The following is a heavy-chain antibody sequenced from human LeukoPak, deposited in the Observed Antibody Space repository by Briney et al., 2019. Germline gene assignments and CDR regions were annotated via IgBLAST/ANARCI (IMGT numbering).Heavy chain of an antibody. CDR3: ARDGPWYYDSSGSGYGMDV. V-gene: IGHV3-21*03. J-gene: IGHJ6*02. CDR2: ISSSSYI. Sequence: PGGSLRLSCAASGFTFSSYSMNWVRQAPGKGLEWVSSISSSSYIYYADSVKGRFTISRDNAKNSLYLQMNSLRAEDTAVYYCARDGPWYYDSSGSGYGMDVWGQGTTVTVSS. CDR1: GFTFSSYS. D-gene: IGHD3-22*01.